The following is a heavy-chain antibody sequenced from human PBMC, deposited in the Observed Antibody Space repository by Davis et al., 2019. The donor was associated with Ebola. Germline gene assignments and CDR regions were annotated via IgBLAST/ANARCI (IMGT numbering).Heavy chain of an antibody. CDR1: GFTFSSYW. Sequence: PGGSLRLSCAASGFTFSSYWMSWVRQAPGKGLEWVAVIWYDGSNKYYADSVKGRFTISRDNSKNTLYLQMNSLRAEDTAVYYCARDLLGVVTTYYYYYGMDVWGQGTTVTVSS. D-gene: IGHD3-3*01. CDR2: IWYDGSNK. CDR3: ARDLLGVVTTYYYYYGMDV. J-gene: IGHJ6*02. V-gene: IGHV3-33*08.